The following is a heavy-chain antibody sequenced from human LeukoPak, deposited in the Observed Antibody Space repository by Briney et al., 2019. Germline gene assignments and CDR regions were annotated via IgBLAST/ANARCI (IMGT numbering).Heavy chain of an antibody. Sequence: GGSLRLSCAASGFTFSSYAMSWVRQAPGKGLEWVSAISGSGGSTYYADSVKGRFTISRENSKNTLYLQMNSLRAEGTAVYYCWKNGRARSPLDYWGQGTLVTVSS. D-gene: IGHD2-15*01. CDR3: WKNGRARSPLDY. CDR2: ISGSGGST. CDR1: GFTFSSYA. J-gene: IGHJ4*02. V-gene: IGHV3-23*01.